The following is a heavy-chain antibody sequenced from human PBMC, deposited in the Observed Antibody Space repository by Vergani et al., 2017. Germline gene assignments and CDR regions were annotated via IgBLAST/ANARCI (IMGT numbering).Heavy chain of an antibody. CDR2: INPNSGGT. CDR3: ARAELTKYDILTGYTKNYYGMDV. D-gene: IGHD3-9*01. J-gene: IGHJ6*02. CDR1: GYTFTGYY. Sequence: QVQLVQSGAEVKKPGASVKVSCKASGYTFTGYYMHWVRQAPGQGLEWMGWINPNSGGTNYAQKFQGWVTMTRDTSISTAYMELSRLRSDDTAVYYCARAELTKYDILTGYTKNYYGMDVWGQGTTVTVSS. V-gene: IGHV1-2*04.